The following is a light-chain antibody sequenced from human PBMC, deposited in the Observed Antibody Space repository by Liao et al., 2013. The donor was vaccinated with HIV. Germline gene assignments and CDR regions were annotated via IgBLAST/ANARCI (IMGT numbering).Light chain of an antibody. J-gene: IGLJ1*01. CDR3: QTWDSTSYV. V-gene: IGLV3-21*01. Sequence: SYVLTQPPAVSVAPGETATITCGGHSVGSKSVHWYQHRPGQAPMVVIHFDSARPSGIPERFSGSTSGNTATLTISGTQAIDEADYYCQTWDSTSYVFGTGTKVIVL. CDR2: FDS. CDR1: SVGSKS.